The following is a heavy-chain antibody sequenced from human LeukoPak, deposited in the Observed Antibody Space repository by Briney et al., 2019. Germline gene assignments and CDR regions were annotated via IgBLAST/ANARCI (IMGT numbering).Heavy chain of an antibody. V-gene: IGHV3-53*01. Sequence: GGSLRLSCAASGFSVSTKYMSWVRQAPGKGLEWVSVIYSGGSTYYADSVKGRFTISRDNSKNTLYLQMNSLRADDTAVYYCARAGGGAFDIWGQGTMVTVSS. D-gene: IGHD3-16*01. J-gene: IGHJ3*02. CDR3: ARAGGGAFDI. CDR1: GFSVSTKY. CDR2: IYSGGST.